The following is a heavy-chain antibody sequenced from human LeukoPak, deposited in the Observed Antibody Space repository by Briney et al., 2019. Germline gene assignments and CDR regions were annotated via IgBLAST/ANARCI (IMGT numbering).Heavy chain of an antibody. J-gene: IGHJ4*02. CDR2: INPNSGGT. Sequence: GASVKVSCKASGYTFTGYYMHWVRQAPGQGLEWMGWINPNSGGTNYAQKFQGRVTMTRDTSISTAYMELSRLRSDDTAVYYCAIPYPGWELLPGHYWGQGTLVTVSS. D-gene: IGHD1-26*01. V-gene: IGHV1-2*02. CDR1: GYTFTGYY. CDR3: AIPYPGWELLPGHY.